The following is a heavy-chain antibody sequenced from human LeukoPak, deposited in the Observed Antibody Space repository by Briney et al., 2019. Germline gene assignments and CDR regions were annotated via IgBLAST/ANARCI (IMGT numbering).Heavy chain of an antibody. Sequence: GGSLRLSCAASGFNFSSYGMHWVRQAPGKGLEWVAVISYDGSNKYYADSVKGRFTISRDNAKNSLYLQMNSLRAEDTAVYYCARGRLHLDYWGQGTLVTVSS. CDR2: ISYDGSNK. CDR3: ARGRLHLDY. CDR1: GFNFSSYG. V-gene: IGHV3-30*03. D-gene: IGHD4-11*01. J-gene: IGHJ4*02.